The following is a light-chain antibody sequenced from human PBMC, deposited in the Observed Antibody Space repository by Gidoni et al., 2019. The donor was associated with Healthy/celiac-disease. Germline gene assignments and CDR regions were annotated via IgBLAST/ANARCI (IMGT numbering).Light chain of an antibody. CDR3: QQSYSTPLT. Sequence: DIQMPQTLSSLSASVGDRVTITCRASQSISSYLNWYQQKPGKAPKLLIYAASSLQSGVPSRFSGSGSGTDFTLTISSLQPEDFATYYCQQSYSTPLTFXGXTKVEIK. CDR1: QSISSY. J-gene: IGKJ4*01. CDR2: AAS. V-gene: IGKV1-39*01.